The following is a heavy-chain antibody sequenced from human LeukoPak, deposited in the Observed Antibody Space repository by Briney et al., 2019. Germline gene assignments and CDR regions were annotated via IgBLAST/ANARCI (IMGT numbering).Heavy chain of an antibody. Sequence: PGGSLRLSCVASGVAVSSNYMSWVRQAPGKGLEWVSSISGGGEDTYYADSVKGRFTISRDNSETTLYLQMNSLGAGDTALYYCARTIAQYTNTWLYYYYGLDVWGQGTTVTVSS. CDR3: ARTIAQYTNTWLYYYYGLDV. V-gene: IGHV3-23*01. CDR2: ISGGGEDT. CDR1: GVAVSSNY. J-gene: IGHJ6*02. D-gene: IGHD6-13*01.